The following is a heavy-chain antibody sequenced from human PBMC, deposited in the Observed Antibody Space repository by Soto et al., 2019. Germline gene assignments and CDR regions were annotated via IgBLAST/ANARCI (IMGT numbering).Heavy chain of an antibody. CDR2: ISWNSGSI. D-gene: IGHD4-17*01. CDR1: GFTFDDYA. Sequence: PGGSLRLSCAASGFTFDDYAMHWVRQAPGKGLEWVSGISWNSGSIGYADSVKGRFTISRDNAKNSLYLQMNSLKAEDTNLYYYAKYIMSTVTTEGVIEEYWYFDLWGRGTLVTVSS. J-gene: IGHJ2*01. V-gene: IGHV3-9*01. CDR3: AKYIMSTVTTEGVIEEYWYFDL.